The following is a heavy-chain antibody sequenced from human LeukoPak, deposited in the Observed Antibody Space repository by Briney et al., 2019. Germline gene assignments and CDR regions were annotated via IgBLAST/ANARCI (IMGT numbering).Heavy chain of an antibody. CDR2: ISAYNGNT. V-gene: IGHV1-18*01. D-gene: IGHD3-22*01. Sequence: GASVRVSCKVSGYTFTSYGISWVRQAPGQGLEWMGWISAYNGNTNYAQKPRGRVTMTTDTSTSTAYMELRSVRSDDTAVYYCARGILYYDSSGYYENFDYWGQGTLVTVPS. J-gene: IGHJ4*02. CDR3: ARGILYYDSSGYYENFDY. CDR1: GYTFTSYG.